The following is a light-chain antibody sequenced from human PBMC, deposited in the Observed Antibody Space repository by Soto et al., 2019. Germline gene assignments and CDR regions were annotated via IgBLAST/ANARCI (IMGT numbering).Light chain of an antibody. CDR1: SSNIGAGYD. J-gene: IGLJ1*01. CDR3: QSYDSSLSAHYV. CDR2: GNS. Sequence: QAVVTQPPSVSGAPGQRVTISYTGSSSNIGAGYDVHWYQQLPGTAPKLLIYGNSNRPSGVPDRFSGSKSGTSASLAITGLQAEDEADYYCQSYDSSLSAHYVFGTGTKLTVL. V-gene: IGLV1-40*01.